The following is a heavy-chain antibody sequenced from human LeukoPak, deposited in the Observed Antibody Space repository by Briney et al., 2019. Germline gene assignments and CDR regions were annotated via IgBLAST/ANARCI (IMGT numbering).Heavy chain of an antibody. Sequence: ASVKVSCKASGYTVTSYALHWVRQAPGQRLEWMGWINAGNGNTKYSQKFQGRVTITRDTSASTVYMELSSLRSEDTAVYYCAREHSSSWSDFDYWGQGTLVTVSS. D-gene: IGHD6-13*01. CDR1: GYTVTSYA. CDR2: INAGNGNT. V-gene: IGHV1-3*01. J-gene: IGHJ4*02. CDR3: AREHSSSWSDFDY.